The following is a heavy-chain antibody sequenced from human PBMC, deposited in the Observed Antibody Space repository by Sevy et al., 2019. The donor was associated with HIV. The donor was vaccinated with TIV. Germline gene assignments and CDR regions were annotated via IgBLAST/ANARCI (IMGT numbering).Heavy chain of an antibody. CDR2: VSSRSGYI. CDR3: ARGHVVVPGAAPYYYYHMDV. D-gene: IGHD2-2*01. J-gene: IGHJ6*03. V-gene: IGHV3-21*01. Sequence: GGSLRLSCAASGFIFSTYSMNWVRQAPGKGLEWVSSVSSRSGYIYYADSVKGRFTISRDNAKNSLYLEMNSLRAEDTAVYFCARGHVVVPGAAPYYYYHMDVWGKGTTVTVSS. CDR1: GFIFSTYS.